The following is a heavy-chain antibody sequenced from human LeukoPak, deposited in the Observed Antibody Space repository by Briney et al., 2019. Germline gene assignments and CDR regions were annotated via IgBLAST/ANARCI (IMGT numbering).Heavy chain of an antibody. CDR2: ISYDGSNK. V-gene: IGHV3-30*19. CDR1: GFTFSSYG. D-gene: IGHD6-6*01. Sequence: GALRLSCAASGFTFSSYGMHWVRQAPGKGLEWVAVISYDGSNKYYADSVKGRFTISRDNSKNTLYLQMNSLRAEDTAVYYRARDGGIAAHTPDYWGQGTLVTVSS. J-gene: IGHJ4*02. CDR3: ARDGGIAAHTPDY.